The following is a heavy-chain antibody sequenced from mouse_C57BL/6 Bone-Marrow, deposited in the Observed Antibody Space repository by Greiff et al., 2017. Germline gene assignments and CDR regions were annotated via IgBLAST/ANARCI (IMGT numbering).Heavy chain of an antibody. V-gene: IGHV1-74*01. Sequence: QVQLQQPGAELVKPGASVKVSCKASGYTFTSYWMHWVKQRPGQGLEWIGRIHPSDSDTNYNQKFKGKATLTVDKSSSTAYVQLSSLTSEDSAVYYCAIFDYDGPSFAYWGQGTLVTVSA. J-gene: IGHJ3*01. D-gene: IGHD2-4*01. CDR2: IHPSDSDT. CDR1: GYTFTSYW. CDR3: AIFDYDGPSFAY.